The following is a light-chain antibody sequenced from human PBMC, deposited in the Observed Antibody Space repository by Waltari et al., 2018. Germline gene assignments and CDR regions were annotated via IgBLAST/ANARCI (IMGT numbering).Light chain of an antibody. CDR1: QSVGSY. V-gene: IGKV3-11*01. CDR2: DAS. Sequence: EIVLTQSPATLSLSPGDTATLSCRASQSVGSYLAWYQQKPGQPPRLLIYDASNRATGVPARFRGSGSGTESTLTISSLEAEDFAVYYCQQRSNWTPHTFGQGARLEIK. J-gene: IGKJ2*01. CDR3: QQRSNWTPHT.